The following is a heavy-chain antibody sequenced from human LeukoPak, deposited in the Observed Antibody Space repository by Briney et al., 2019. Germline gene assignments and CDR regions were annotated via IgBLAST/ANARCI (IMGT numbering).Heavy chain of an antibody. V-gene: IGHV3-30-3*01. CDR2: ISYDGSNK. CDR3: ARDFDRLLSPIRGFDY. D-gene: IGHD2-21*02. Sequence: PGGSLRLSCAASGFTFSSYAMHWVRQAPGKGLEWVAVISYDGSNKYYADSVKGRFTISRDNSKNTLYLQMNSLRAEDTAVYYCARDFDRLLSPIRGFDYWGQGTLVTVSS. CDR1: GFTFSSYA. J-gene: IGHJ4*02.